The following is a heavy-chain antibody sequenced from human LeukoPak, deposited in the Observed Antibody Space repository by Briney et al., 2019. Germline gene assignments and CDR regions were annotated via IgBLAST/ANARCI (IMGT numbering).Heavy chain of an antibody. D-gene: IGHD3-10*01. Sequence: PGGSLRLSCAASGFTFSSYAMSWVRQAPGKGLEWVSAISGSGGSTYYADSVKGRFTISRVNSKNTLYPQMNSLRAEDTAVYYCAGDQRFRESHYYYYYMDVWGKGTTVTVSS. J-gene: IGHJ6*03. CDR2: ISGSGGST. V-gene: IGHV3-23*01. CDR3: AGDQRFRESHYYYYYMDV. CDR1: GFTFSSYA.